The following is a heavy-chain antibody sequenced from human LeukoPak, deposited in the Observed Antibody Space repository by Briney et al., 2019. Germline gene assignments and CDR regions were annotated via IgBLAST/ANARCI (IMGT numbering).Heavy chain of an antibody. CDR3: ARSVLSPVLQDFDY. Sequence: SGKSLRLSCAASGFTFSSCGMHWVRQAPGRGLEWVAVIWYDGSKKYYADSVKGRFTISRDDSKNTLYLQMNSLRVEDTAVYYCARSVLSPVLQDFDYWGQGTLVTVSS. CDR1: GFTFSSCG. D-gene: IGHD5-24*01. CDR2: IWYDGSKK. V-gene: IGHV3-33*01. J-gene: IGHJ4*02.